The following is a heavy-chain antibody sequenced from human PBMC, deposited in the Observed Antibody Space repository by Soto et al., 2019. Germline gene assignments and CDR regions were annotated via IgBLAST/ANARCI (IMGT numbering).Heavy chain of an antibody. CDR2: INHSGST. Sequence: SETLSLTCAVYGGSFSGYYWSWIRQPPGKGLEWIGEINHSGSTNYNPSLKSRVTISVDTSKNQFSLKLSSVTAADTAVYYCARVLLLPYFDYLGQGTLVTVSS. J-gene: IGHJ4*02. CDR1: GGSFSGYY. CDR3: ARVLLLPYFDY. V-gene: IGHV4-34*01. D-gene: IGHD1-26*01.